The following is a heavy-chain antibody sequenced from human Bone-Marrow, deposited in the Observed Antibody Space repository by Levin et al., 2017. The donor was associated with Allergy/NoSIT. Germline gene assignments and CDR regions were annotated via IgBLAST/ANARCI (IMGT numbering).Heavy chain of an antibody. Sequence: PSETLSLTCTVSGASISGGSYYWTWIRQPAGKGLEWIGRIYTSGDTNYSPSPKSRVSISLDRSSNHFSLKVTSVTAADTAMYYCEGDSGFRSILDSWGQGTLVTVSS. D-gene: IGHD3-3*02. J-gene: IGHJ4*02. CDR3: EGDSGFRSILDS. V-gene: IGHV4-61*02. CDR2: IYTSGDT. CDR1: GASISGGSYY.